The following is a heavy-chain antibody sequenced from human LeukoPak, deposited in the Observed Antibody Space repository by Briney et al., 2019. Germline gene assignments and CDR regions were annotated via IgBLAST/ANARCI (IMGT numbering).Heavy chain of an antibody. CDR1: GGSISSSSYY. Sequence: SETLSLTCTVSGGSISSSSYYWGWIRQSPGKGLEWIGSIYYSGSTYYNPSLKSRVTISVDTSKNQFSLKLSSVTAADTAVYYCARGVVVVPAAVYYFDYWGQGTLVTVSS. CDR3: ARGVVVVPAAVYYFDY. D-gene: IGHD2-2*01. V-gene: IGHV4-39*01. CDR2: IYYSGST. J-gene: IGHJ4*02.